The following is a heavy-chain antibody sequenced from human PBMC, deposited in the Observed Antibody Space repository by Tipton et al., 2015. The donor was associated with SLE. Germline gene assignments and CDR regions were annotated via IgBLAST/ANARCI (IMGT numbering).Heavy chain of an antibody. CDR3: ARAMSYYYYDSSDAFDI. J-gene: IGHJ3*02. Sequence: SLRLSCAASGFTFSSYWMSWVRQAPGKGLEWVANIKQDGSEKYYVDSVKGRFTISRDNAKNPLYLQMNSLRAEDRAVYYCARAMSYYYYDSSDAFDIWGQGTMVTVSS. CDR2: IKQDGSEK. V-gene: IGHV3-7*01. D-gene: IGHD3-22*01. CDR1: GFTFSSYW.